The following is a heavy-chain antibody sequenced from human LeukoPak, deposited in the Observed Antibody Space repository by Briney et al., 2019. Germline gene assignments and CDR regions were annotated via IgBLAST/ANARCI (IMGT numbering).Heavy chain of an antibody. CDR1: VYTLMELS. D-gene: IGHD2/OR15-2a*01. Sequence: ASVNVSFKVSVYTLMELSMHWVRQVPAKGLQWMGVFDPEDGDSIIAQKFQGRLTMTEDTSTDTAYMELSRLTSEDTAMYYCATGHCNTSSCYYYYMDVWGKGTTVTVSS. J-gene: IGHJ6*03. CDR3: ATGHCNTSSCYYYYMDV. CDR2: FDPEDGDS. V-gene: IGHV1-24*01.